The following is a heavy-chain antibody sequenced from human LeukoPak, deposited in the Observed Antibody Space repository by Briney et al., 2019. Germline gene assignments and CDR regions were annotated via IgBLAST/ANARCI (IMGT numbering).Heavy chain of an antibody. Sequence: SGTLSLTCAVSGAFITNSHWWSWPRQPPGKGLEGIGEIYRSGTTNYNPSLKRRVTMSVDKSKNQFSLELSSVTAADTAIYYCATYFYGEYGSYYFDYWGQGTLVTVPS. CDR3: ATYFYGEYGSYYFDY. D-gene: IGHD4-17*01. J-gene: IGHJ4*02. CDR2: IYRSGTT. CDR1: GAFITNSHW. V-gene: IGHV4-4*02.